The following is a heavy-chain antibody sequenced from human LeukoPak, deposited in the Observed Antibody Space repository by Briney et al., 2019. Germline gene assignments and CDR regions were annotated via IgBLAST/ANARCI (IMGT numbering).Heavy chain of an antibody. V-gene: IGHV1-69*05. CDR2: IIPIFGTA. CDR1: GGAFSSYA. D-gene: IGHD1-14*01. Sequence: SVKVSCKASGGAFSSYAIRWVRKAPGQGLEWMGRIIPIFGTANYAQKFQGRVTITTDESTSTAYMELSSLRSEDTAVYYCASITGARGNAWGRGTLVTVSS. J-gene: IGHJ5*02. CDR3: ASITGARGNA.